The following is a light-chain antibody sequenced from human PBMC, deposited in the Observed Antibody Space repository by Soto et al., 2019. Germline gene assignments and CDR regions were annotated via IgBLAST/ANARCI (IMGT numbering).Light chain of an antibody. V-gene: IGLV2-11*01. CDR3: CSYAGSHFL. Sequence: QSALTQPRSVSRSPGQSVTISCTGTSSDVGGYNYVSWYQQHPGKAPKLMIYDVSQRPSGVPDRFSGSKSGNTASLTISGLQAEDEADYYCCSYAGSHFLFGGGTKLTVL. CDR1: SSDVGGYNY. CDR2: DVS. J-gene: IGLJ2*01.